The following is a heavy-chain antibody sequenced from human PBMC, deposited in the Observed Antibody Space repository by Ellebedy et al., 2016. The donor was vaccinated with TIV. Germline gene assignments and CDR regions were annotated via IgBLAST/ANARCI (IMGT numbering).Heavy chain of an antibody. D-gene: IGHD3-10*01. Sequence: GESLKISXSASGFSFSSYAMHWVRQAPGKGLEYVSAISSNGGSTYYADSVKGRFTISRDNAKNTLYLQMNSLRAEDTAVYYCARASRWFGESFDYWGQGTLVTVSS. CDR2: ISSNGGST. CDR3: ARASRWFGESFDY. J-gene: IGHJ4*02. V-gene: IGHV3-64*04. CDR1: GFSFSSYA.